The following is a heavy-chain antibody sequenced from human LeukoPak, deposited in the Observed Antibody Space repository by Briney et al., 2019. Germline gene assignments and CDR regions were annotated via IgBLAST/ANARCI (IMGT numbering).Heavy chain of an antibody. V-gene: IGHV4-4*07. D-gene: IGHD5-18*01. CDR3: ARSGYTISAYHSDL. CDR1: GVSIRSYW. CDR2: IYTTGRT. J-gene: IGHJ4*02. Sequence: SETLSLTCDVSGVSIRSYWWGWVRKPAGKGLEWIGRIYTTGRTNYSPSFQSRVTMSIDMSTNQFSLTLSSVTASDTAVYYCARSGYTISAYHSDLWGQGAPVTVSS.